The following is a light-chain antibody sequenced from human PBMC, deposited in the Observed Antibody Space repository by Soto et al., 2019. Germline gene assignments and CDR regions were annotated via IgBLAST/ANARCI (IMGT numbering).Light chain of an antibody. CDR2: EGS. CDR3: CSCAGSSSP. Sequence: QSALTQPASVSGSPGQAITISCTGTSSDVGSYNLVSWYQQHPGKAPKLMIYEGSKRPSGVSNRFSGAKSGNTASLTISGLQAGDEADYYCCSCAGSSSPFGGGTKLPLL. J-gene: IGLJ3*02. V-gene: IGLV2-23*01. CDR1: SSDVGSYNL.